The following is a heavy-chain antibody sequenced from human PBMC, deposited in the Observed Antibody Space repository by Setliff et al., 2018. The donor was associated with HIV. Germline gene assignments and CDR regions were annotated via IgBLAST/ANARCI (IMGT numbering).Heavy chain of an antibody. CDR3: ARDWPGYGFDI. CDR1: GFTFSAHQ. CDR2: IRADGTDK. D-gene: IGHD7-27*01. Sequence: GGSLRLSCAASGFTFSAHQMSWVRQPPGKGLEWVAKIRADGTDKYYVDYADSVRGRFTMSRDNAKNSLYLQMNSLRAEDTAVYYCARDWPGYGFDIWGQGTMVTVSS. V-gene: IGHV3-7*01. J-gene: IGHJ3*02.